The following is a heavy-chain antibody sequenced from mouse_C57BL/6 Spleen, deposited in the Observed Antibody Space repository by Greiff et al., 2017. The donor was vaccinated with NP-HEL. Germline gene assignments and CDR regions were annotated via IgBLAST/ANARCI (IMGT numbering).Heavy chain of an antibody. CDR3: AREGYYDYGYYAMDD. Sequence: QVQLQQPGAELVKPGASVKMSCKASGYTFTSYWITWVKQRPGQGLEWIGDIYPGSGSTNYNEKFKSKATLTVDTSSSTAYMQLSSLTSEDSAVYYCAREGYYDYGYYAMDDGGQGTSVTVSS. CDR2: IYPGSGST. J-gene: IGHJ4*01. V-gene: IGHV1-55*01. CDR1: GYTFTSYW. D-gene: IGHD2-4*01.